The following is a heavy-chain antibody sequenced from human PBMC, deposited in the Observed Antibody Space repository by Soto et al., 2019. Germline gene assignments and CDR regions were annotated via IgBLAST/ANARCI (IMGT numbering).Heavy chain of an antibody. CDR1: SGSISSSNW. J-gene: IGHJ4*02. Sequence: SETLSLTCAVSSGSISSSNWWSWVRQPPGKGLEWIGEIYHSGSTNYNPSLKSRVTISVDKSKNQFSLKLSSVTAADTAVYYCARFRIAAAGTDFDYWGQGTLVTVSS. D-gene: IGHD6-13*01. CDR2: IYHSGST. CDR3: ARFRIAAAGTDFDY. V-gene: IGHV4-4*02.